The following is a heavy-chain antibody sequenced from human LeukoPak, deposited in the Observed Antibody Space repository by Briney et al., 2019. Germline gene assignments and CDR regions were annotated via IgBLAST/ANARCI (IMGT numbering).Heavy chain of an antibody. V-gene: IGHV3-23*01. CDR1: GFTFSSYE. CDR3: AKAPVTTCRGAFCYPFDY. J-gene: IGHJ4*02. Sequence: PGGSLRLSCAASGFTFSSYEMHWVRQAPGKGLEWVSAISDTGNTYHADSVKGRFTISRDSSKNTLFLQMNRLRPEDAAVYYCAKAPVTTCRGAFCYPFDYWGLGTLVTVSS. D-gene: IGHD2-15*01. CDR2: ISDTGNT.